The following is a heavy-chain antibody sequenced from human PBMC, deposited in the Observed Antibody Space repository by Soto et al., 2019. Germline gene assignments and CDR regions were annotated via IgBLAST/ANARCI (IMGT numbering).Heavy chain of an antibody. CDR1: GFTFSSYG. D-gene: IGHD3-22*01. CDR3: AKGKYYYDSSGYYYVGAFDI. CDR2: ISYDGSNK. Sequence: GGPLRLSCAASGFTFSSYGMHWVRQAPGQGLEWVAVISYDGSNKYYADSVKGRFTISRDNSKNTLYLQMNSLRAEDTAVYYCAKGKYYYDSSGYYYVGAFDIWGQGTMVTVSS. J-gene: IGHJ3*02. V-gene: IGHV3-30*18.